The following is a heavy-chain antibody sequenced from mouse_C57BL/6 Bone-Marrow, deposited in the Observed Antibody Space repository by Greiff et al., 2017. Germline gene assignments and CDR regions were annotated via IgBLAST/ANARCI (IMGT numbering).Heavy chain of an antibody. V-gene: IGHV1-53*01. CDR2: INPSNGGT. J-gene: IGHJ2*01. D-gene: IGHD4-1*01. CDR3: ARWDWDVPYVDY. Sequence: QVQLQQPGTELVKPGASVKLSCKASGYTFTSYWMHWVKQRPGQGLEWIGNINPSNGGTNYNEKFKSKATLIVDKSSSTAYMQLSSLTSEDSAVYYCARWDWDVPYVDYWGQGTTLTVSS. CDR1: GYTFTSYW.